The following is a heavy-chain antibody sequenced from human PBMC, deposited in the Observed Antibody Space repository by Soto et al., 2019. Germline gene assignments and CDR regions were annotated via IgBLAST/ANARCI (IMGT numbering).Heavy chain of an antibody. CDR3: GRSSSMLGAGWSDS. J-gene: IGHJ5*01. Sequence: GASVKVSCKASGYSFRSYGINWVRQAPGQGLEWIGWVSGYNYNTKYAQKLQGRITVTTDTSTNTAYTELRSLRSDDTAVYYCGRSSSMLGAGWSDSWGRGTLVTVSS. V-gene: IGHV1-18*01. D-gene: IGHD2-8*01. CDR2: VSGYNYNT. CDR1: GYSFRSYG.